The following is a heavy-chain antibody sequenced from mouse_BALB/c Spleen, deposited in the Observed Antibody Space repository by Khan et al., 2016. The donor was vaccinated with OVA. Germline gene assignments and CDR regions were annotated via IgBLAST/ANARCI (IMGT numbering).Heavy chain of an antibody. V-gene: IGHV1-4*01. CDR1: GYTFTSYT. Sequence: VQLQQSGAELARPGASVKMSCKASGYTFTSYTMHWVKQRPGQGLEWVGYINPSNSYTNYNQQFKDKATLTADKSSSTAYMQLSSLTSDDSAVYYWVREGAYYRSDGWFAYWGQGTLVTVAA. CDR3: VREGAYYRSDGWFAY. CDR2: INPSNSYT. D-gene: IGHD2-14*01. J-gene: IGHJ3*01.